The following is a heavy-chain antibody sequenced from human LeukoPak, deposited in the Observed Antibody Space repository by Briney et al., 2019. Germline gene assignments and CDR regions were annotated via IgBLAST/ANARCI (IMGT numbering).Heavy chain of an antibody. CDR2: IYYSGTT. D-gene: IGHD3-22*01. CDR3: ARYYYDSSGYYYPVDY. J-gene: IGHJ4*02. Sequence: SETLSLTCTVSGGSISSTSSYWGWIRQPPGKGLEWIGSIYYSGTTYYNPSLKSRVTISVETSKNQFSLRLSSVTAEDTAVYYCARYYYDSSGYYYPVDYWGQGTLVTVSS. CDR1: GGSISSTSSY. V-gene: IGHV4-39*01.